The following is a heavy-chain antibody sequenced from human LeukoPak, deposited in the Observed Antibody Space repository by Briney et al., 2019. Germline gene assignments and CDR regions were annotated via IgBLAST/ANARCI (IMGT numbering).Heavy chain of an antibody. Sequence: SETLSLTCTVSGGSISSGSYYWNWIRQPAGKGLEWIGRFYTSGNTNYNPSLKSRVTISVDTSKNQFSLKLSSVTAADTAVYYCARRAWFGYYYYYMDVWGKGTTVTISS. D-gene: IGHD3-10*01. J-gene: IGHJ6*03. CDR3: ARRAWFGYYYYYMDV. CDR2: FYTSGNT. CDR1: GGSISSGSYY. V-gene: IGHV4-61*02.